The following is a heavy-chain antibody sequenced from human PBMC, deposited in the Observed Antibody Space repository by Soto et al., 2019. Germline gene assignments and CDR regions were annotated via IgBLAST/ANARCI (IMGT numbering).Heavy chain of an antibody. Sequence: PGGSLRLSCAASGFTFSSYAMSWVRQAPGKGLEWVSAISGSGGSTYYADSVKGRFTISRNNSKNTLYLQMNSLRAEDTAVYYCAKDISLGHYGSGDWGQCSLVTVSS. D-gene: IGHD3-10*01. V-gene: IGHV3-23*01. J-gene: IGHJ1*01. CDR1: GFTFSSYA. CDR3: AKDISLGHYGSGD. CDR2: ISGSGGST.